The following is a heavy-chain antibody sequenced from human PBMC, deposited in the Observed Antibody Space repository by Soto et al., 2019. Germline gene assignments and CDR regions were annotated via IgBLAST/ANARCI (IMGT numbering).Heavy chain of an antibody. D-gene: IGHD7-27*01. V-gene: IGHV4-61*03. Sequence: SETLSLTCIVSGDSVTSGSYYWTWLRQPPGKGLEWIGYISYTGRTKYNPSLQSRVTISVDTSKNDFSLNLSSVTAADTAVYFCAREWGLLPYYGLDVWGQGTTVTVSS. CDR3: AREWGLLPYYGLDV. J-gene: IGHJ6*02. CDR2: ISYTGRT. CDR1: GDSVTSGSYY.